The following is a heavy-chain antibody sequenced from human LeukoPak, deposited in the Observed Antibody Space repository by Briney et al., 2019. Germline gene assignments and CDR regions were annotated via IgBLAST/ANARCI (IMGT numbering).Heavy chain of an antibody. V-gene: IGHV4-30-2*01. CDR1: GGSISSGGYS. CDR2: ICHSGST. D-gene: IGHD5-12*01. J-gene: IGHJ4*02. CDR3: AGGTRKVRGYSGYDYDY. Sequence: ASQTLSLTCAVSGGSISSGGYSWSWIRQPPGKGLEWIGYICHSGSTYYNPSLKSRVTISVDRSKNQFSLKLSSVTAADTAVYYCAGGTRKVRGYSGYDYDYWGQGTLVTVSS.